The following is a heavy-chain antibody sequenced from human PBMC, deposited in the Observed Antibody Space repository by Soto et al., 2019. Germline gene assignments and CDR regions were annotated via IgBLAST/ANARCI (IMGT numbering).Heavy chain of an antibody. J-gene: IGHJ5*02. Sequence: QVQLVESGGGLVKPGGSLRLSCAASGFTFSDYYMSWIRQAPGKGLEWVSYISSSSSYTNYADSVKGRFTISRDNAKNSLYLQMNSLRAEDTAVYHCARDRREGSNWFHPWGQGTLVTVSS. CDR2: ISSSSSYT. V-gene: IGHV3-11*05. CDR1: GFTFSDYY. CDR3: ARDRREGSNWFHP.